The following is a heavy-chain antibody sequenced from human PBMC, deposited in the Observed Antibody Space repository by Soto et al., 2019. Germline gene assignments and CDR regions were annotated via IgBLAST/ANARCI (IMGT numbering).Heavy chain of an antibody. CDR3: ARTYYYGSGSYYRRGTYYMDV. Sequence: SETMSVTSAVDGGTFSGYYWSWIRQKPGKGLEWIGEINHSGSTNYNPSLKSRVTISVDTSKNQFSLKLSSVTAADTAVYYCARTYYYGSGSYYRRGTYYMDVWGKGTTVTVSS. V-gene: IGHV4-34*01. D-gene: IGHD3-10*01. J-gene: IGHJ6*03. CDR2: INHSGST. CDR1: GGTFSGYY.